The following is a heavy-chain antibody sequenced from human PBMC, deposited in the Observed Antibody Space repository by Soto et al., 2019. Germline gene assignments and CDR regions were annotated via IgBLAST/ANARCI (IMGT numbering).Heavy chain of an antibody. Sequence: GGSLRLSCAASGFPFTNYWLSWVRQAPGKGLEWVANINQDGSGKYYVDSVKGRFTISRDNAKNSLYLQMNSLRAADSAVYFCARLEGLATISYYFDFWGPGALVTVSS. V-gene: IGHV3-7*01. CDR3: ARLEGLATISYYFDF. CDR2: INQDGSGK. J-gene: IGHJ4*02. CDR1: GFPFTNYW. D-gene: IGHD3-9*01.